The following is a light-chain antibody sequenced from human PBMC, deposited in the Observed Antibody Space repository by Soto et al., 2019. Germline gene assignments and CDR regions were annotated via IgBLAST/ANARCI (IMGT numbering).Light chain of an antibody. J-gene: IGKJ5*01. CDR3: QQYGSLIT. Sequence: ERVLTHSAATLSLSTGERASLSCGASQSLYNNYLAWHQQKPGQAPRLLIYGAFSRATDIPDRFRGSGSGTDFTLPINRLEPEDSAVYYCQQYGSLITFGQGTRLEIK. V-gene: IGKV3-20*01. CDR1: QSLYNNY. CDR2: GAF.